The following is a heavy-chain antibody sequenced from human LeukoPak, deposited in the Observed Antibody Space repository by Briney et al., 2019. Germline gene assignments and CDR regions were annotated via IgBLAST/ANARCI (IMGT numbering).Heavy chain of an antibody. CDR2: INPNSGGT. J-gene: IGHJ6*03. V-gene: IGHV1-2*02. CDR3: ARGMEPCYYMDV. D-gene: IGHD1-26*01. CDR1: GYTFTGYY. Sequence: ASVKVSYKASGYTFTGYYMHWVRQAPGQGLEWMGWINPNSGGTNYAQKFQGRVTMTRDTSISTAYMELSRLRSDDTAVYYCARGMEPCYYMDVWGKGTTVTVSS.